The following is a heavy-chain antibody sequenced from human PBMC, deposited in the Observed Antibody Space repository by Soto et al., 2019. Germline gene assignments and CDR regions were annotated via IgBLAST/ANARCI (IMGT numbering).Heavy chain of an antibody. CDR1: GYTFASYG. CDR2: ISAYNGNT. Sequence: ASVKVSCKASGYTFASYGISWVRQAPGQGLEWMGWISAYNGNTNYAQKFQGRVTMTTDTFTRTAYMEARSLRSDDTAVYYCAREGTCSSTSCPTYFSFGMDVWG. J-gene: IGHJ6*02. CDR3: AREGTCSSTSCPTYFSFGMDV. D-gene: IGHD2-2*01. V-gene: IGHV1-18*01.